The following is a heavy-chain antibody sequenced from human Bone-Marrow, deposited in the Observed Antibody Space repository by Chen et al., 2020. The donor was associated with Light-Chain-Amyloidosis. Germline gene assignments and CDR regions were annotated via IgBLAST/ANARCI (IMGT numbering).Heavy chain of an antibody. CDR2: IRHSGTT. Sequence: VQVQESGPGLVKPSETLSLTCAVSAYSISSGYYWGWIRQPPGKGLEWIGSIRHSGTTYYNPSLKSRVTISVDTSKNQFSLKLTSVTAADTAVYYCARDSGPFDYWGQGTLVTVSS. J-gene: IGHJ4*02. CDR3: ARDSGPFDY. V-gene: IGHV4-38-2*02. CDR1: AYSISSGYY.